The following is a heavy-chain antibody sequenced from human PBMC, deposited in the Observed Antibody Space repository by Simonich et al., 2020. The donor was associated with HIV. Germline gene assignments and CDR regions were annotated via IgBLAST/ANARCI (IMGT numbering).Heavy chain of an antibody. D-gene: IGHD5-12*01. CDR2: IKPKNGYT. V-gene: IGHV1-2*02. CDR1: GYTFTAYY. Sequence: QVQLVQSGAEVKKPGASVKVSCKASGYTFTAYYMHWVRQAPGQGLEWMGWIKPKNGYTNLAQKFQGRVSMIRNTSISTAFMGLSSLRSDDTAVYYCARGPNTGGYDSFGGQGTLVTVSS. J-gene: IGHJ4*02. CDR3: ARGPNTGGYDSF.